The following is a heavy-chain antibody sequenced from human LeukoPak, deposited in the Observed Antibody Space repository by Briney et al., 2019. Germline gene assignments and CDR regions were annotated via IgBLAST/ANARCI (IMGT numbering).Heavy chain of an antibody. CDR2: ISPTSGGT. J-gene: IGHJ6*03. Sequence: GASVKVSCKAFGYTFTSNYMHWVRQAPGQGLEWMGWISPTSGGTNYAQKFQGRVTMTRDTSISTAYMELSRLRSDDTAVYYCAREAYASGSFRTDYYYMDVWGKGTTVTISS. D-gene: IGHD3-10*01. V-gene: IGHV1-2*02. CDR1: GYTFTSNY. CDR3: AREAYASGSFRTDYYYMDV.